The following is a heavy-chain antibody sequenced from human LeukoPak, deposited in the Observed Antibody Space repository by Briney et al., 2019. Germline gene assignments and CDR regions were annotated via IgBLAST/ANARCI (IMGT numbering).Heavy chain of an antibody. CDR2: ISYDGSNK. CDR3: AKHAGTTRQTKDY. CDR1: GFTFSSYA. J-gene: IGHJ4*02. V-gene: IGHV3-30-3*02. Sequence: GGSLRLSCAASGFTFSSYAMHWVRQAPGKGLEWVAVISYDGSNKYYADSVKGRFTISRDNSNNRLYLEMNSLRAEDTAVYYCAKHAGTTRQTKDYWGQGTLVTVSS. D-gene: IGHD1-1*01.